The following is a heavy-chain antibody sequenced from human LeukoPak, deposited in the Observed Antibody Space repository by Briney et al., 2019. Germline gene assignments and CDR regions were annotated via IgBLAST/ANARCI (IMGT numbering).Heavy chain of an antibody. J-gene: IGHJ4*03. Sequence: SETLSLTCAVYGASFSGYYWSWIRQSPGKGLEWIGEIFHSGSTNYNPSLKSRVTMSVDTSKNHFSLKLSSVTAADTAVYYCARLITMVRGVIKTFDYWGQGTTVTVSS. CDR3: ARLITMVRGVIKTFDY. CDR1: GASFSGYY. D-gene: IGHD3-10*01. CDR2: IFHSGST. V-gene: IGHV4-34*12.